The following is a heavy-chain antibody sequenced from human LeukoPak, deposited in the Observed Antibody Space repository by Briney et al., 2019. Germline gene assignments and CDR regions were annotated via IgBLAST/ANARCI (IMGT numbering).Heavy chain of an antibody. CDR2: ISNDGNIK. D-gene: IGHD2-21*02. Sequence: GGSLRLSCAASGFTFSNYGMHWVCQAPGKGLEWVAVISNDGNIKLYADSVKGRFTISRDNSKNTVSLQMNSLRDEDTAVYYCASILAYCGGDCSAFDYWGQGTLVTVSS. CDR3: ASILAYCGGDCSAFDY. V-gene: IGHV3-30*03. J-gene: IGHJ4*02. CDR1: GFTFSNYG.